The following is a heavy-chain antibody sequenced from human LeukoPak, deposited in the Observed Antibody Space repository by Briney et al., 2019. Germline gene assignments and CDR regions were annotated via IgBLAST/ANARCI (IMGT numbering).Heavy chain of an antibody. Sequence: ASETLSLTCAVYGGSFSGYYWSWIRQPPGKGLEWMGDINHSGSTNYNPSLKSRVTISVDTSKNPFYLKLSSVTAADTAVYYCARGVAVAGNRAVYFDYWGQGTLVTVSS. CDR3: ARGVAVAGNRAVYFDY. V-gene: IGHV4-34*01. CDR1: GGSFSGYY. J-gene: IGHJ4*02. D-gene: IGHD6-19*01. CDR2: INHSGST.